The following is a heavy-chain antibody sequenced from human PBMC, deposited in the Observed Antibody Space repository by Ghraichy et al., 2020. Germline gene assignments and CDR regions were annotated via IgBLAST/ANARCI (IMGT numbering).Heavy chain of an antibody. Sequence: SETLSLTCTVSGGSISSYYWSWIRQPPGKGLEWIGYIYYSWSTNYNPSLKSRVTISVDTSKNQFSLKLSSVTAADTAVYYCARHIEWEVNYYYYGMDVWGQGTTVTVSS. J-gene: IGHJ6*02. CDR2: IYYSWST. D-gene: IGHD1-26*01. V-gene: IGHV4-59*08. CDR3: ARHIEWEVNYYYYGMDV. CDR1: GGSISSYY.